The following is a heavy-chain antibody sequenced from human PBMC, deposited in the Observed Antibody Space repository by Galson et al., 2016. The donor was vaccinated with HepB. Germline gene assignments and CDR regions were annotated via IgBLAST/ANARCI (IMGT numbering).Heavy chain of an antibody. J-gene: IGHJ4*02. D-gene: IGHD3-3*01. CDR1: GFTFSSYS. CDR3: ARVGRYDSPQGDY. CDR2: MSSSTTTI. V-gene: IGHV3-48*02. Sequence: SLRLSCAASGFTFSSYSFNWVRQAPGKGLEWVSYMSSSTTTIYYADSVKGRFTISRDNAKNSLYLQMNSLRDEDTAVYYCARVGRYDSPQGDYWGQGTLVTVSS.